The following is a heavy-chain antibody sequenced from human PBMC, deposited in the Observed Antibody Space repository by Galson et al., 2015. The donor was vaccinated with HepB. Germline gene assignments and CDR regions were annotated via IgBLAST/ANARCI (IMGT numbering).Heavy chain of an antibody. Sequence: SVKASCKASGYTFTSYGFSWVRQAPGQGLEWMGWISAYNGHTNYTQKLQGRVTMTTDTSTSTAYMELRSLRSDDTAVYYCARALFRTPTAAGMVSGAYWGQGTLVTVSS. CDR3: ARALFRTPTAAGMVSGAY. D-gene: IGHD6-13*01. V-gene: IGHV1-18*04. CDR1: GYTFTSYG. J-gene: IGHJ4*02. CDR2: ISAYNGHT.